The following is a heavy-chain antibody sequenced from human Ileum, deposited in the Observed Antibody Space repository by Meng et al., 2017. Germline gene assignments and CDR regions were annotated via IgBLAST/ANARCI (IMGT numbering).Heavy chain of an antibody. D-gene: IGHD1-1*01. J-gene: IGHJ4*02. V-gene: IGHV1-8*01. CDR1: GFIFSRYD. CDR2: MNPNSGNT. CDR3: ARRTQSTGTALGY. Sequence: QVQLVQSGPEVKKPGASVTVSCKASGFIFSRYDINWVRQAPRQGLEWMGWMNPNSGNTGFAQKFQDRITMTRDTSINTAYMELSSLTSEDTAVYYCARRTQSTGTALGYWGQGTLVTVSS.